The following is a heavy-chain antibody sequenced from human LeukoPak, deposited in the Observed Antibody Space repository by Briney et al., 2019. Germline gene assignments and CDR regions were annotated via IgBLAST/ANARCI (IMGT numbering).Heavy chain of an antibody. Sequence: GASLKIYCKGSGYTFTSYWIGWVRQLAGKGLERMGSIYPGDSDTRYSPSFQGQVTVSADKSISTAYLQWSSLKASDTAMYYCARHVWGATNYFDYWGQGTLVTVSS. CDR2: IYPGDSDT. CDR3: ARHVWGATNYFDY. D-gene: IGHD1-26*01. J-gene: IGHJ4*02. V-gene: IGHV5-51*01. CDR1: GYTFTSYW.